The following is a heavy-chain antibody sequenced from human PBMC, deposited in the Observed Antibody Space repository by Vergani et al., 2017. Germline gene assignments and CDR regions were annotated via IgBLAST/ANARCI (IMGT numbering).Heavy chain of an antibody. V-gene: IGHV4-34*01. CDR3: ARGLPPPADSRFSVTPPLKGGWCDP. D-gene: IGHD5/OR15-5a*01. CDR1: GGSFTGYY. Sequence: QVQLQQWGAGLLKPSETLSLTCAVYGGSFTGYYWSWIRQPPGKGLEWIGEINHSGSTNYNPSLKSRVTISVDTSKNQFSLKLSSVTAVDTAVYYCARGLPPPADSRFSVTPPLKGGWCDPWGQGTLVTVSS. CDR2: INHSGST. J-gene: IGHJ5*02.